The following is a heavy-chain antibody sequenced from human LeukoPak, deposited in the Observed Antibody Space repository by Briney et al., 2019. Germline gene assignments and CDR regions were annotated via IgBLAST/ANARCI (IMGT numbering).Heavy chain of an antibody. Sequence: SETLSLTCVVSGFSIRTRYSWPGTRQSPGKVLEWIGSIFHSGKTYYNLSLKSRVTISVDTSKNQFSLKLTSVTAADTAVYYCARGDVPDFWGQGTLVTVSS. D-gene: IGHD2-21*01. CDR1: GFSIRTRYS. CDR2: IFHSGKT. CDR3: ARGDVPDF. J-gene: IGHJ4*02. V-gene: IGHV4-38-2*01.